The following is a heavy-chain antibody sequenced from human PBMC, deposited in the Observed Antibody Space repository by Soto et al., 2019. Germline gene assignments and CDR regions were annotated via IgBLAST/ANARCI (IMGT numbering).Heavy chain of an antibody. CDR3: AKDVVVGATTGLGDYYYYYGMDV. J-gene: IGHJ6*02. V-gene: IGHV3-30*18. CDR2: ISYDGSNK. CDR1: GFTFSSYG. D-gene: IGHD1-26*01. Sequence: GGSLRLSCAASGFTFSSYGMHWVRQAPGKGLEWVAVISYDGSNKYYADSVKGRFTISRDNSKNTLYLQMNSLRAEDTAVYYCAKDVVVGATTGLGDYYYYYGMDVWGQGTTVTVSS.